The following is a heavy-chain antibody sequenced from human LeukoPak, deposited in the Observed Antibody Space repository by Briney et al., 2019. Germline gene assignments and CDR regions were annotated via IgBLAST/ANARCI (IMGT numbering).Heavy chain of an antibody. CDR3: ARASEAFDI. Sequence: SETLSLTCTVSGGSISSYYWSWIRQPPGKGLEWTGYIYYSGNTNYNPSLKSRVTISVDTSKNQFSLKLSSVTAADTAVYYCARASEAFDIWGQGTMVTVSS. V-gene: IGHV4-59*08. CDR1: GGSISSYY. CDR2: IYYSGNT. J-gene: IGHJ3*02.